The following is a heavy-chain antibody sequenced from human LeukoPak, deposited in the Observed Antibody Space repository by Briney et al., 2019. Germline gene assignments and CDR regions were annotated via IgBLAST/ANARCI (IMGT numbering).Heavy chain of an antibody. V-gene: IGHV3-23*01. Sequence: RSGGSLRLSCAASGFTFSSYAMSWVRQAPGKGLEWVSAISSSGGSTYYADSVKGRFTISRDNSKNTLYLQMNSLRAEDTAVYYCAKGRYYGSGSYYPYGMDVWGQGTTVTVSS. J-gene: IGHJ6*02. CDR2: ISSSGGST. D-gene: IGHD3-10*01. CDR1: GFTFSSYA. CDR3: AKGRYYGSGSYYPYGMDV.